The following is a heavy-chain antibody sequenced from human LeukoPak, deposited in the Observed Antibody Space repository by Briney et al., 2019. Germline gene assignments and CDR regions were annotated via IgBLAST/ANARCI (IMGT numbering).Heavy chain of an antibody. D-gene: IGHD3-10*01. CDR1: GFTFRNYG. J-gene: IGHJ4*02. CDR3: AKDGSWSYTD. V-gene: IGHV3-30*02. CDR2: TSSDARVI. Sequence: GGSLRLSCAASGFTFRNYGMHWVRQAPGKGLEWVAYTSSDARVIRYADSVKGRFTVSRDNFKSTLYLQMNGLRAHDTAVYYCAKDGSWSYTDWGQGTLVTVSS.